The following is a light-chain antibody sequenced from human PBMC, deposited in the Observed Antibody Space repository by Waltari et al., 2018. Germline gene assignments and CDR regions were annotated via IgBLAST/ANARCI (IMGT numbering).Light chain of an antibody. CDR2: NSS. J-gene: IGKJ3*01. CDR3: QHRDNWLFT. Sequence: EIVLTQAPATLSFSPGDRPTLSCRASQSIQTFLAWYQQKPGKAPRLLIYNSSLRASGVPVRFSGSGSGTDFTLTISHLEPEDFAFYFCQHRDNWLFTFGPGTKVEIK. V-gene: IGKV3-11*01. CDR1: QSIQTF.